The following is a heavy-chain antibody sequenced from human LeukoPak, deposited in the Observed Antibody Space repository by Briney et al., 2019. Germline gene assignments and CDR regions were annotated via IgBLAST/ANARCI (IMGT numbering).Heavy chain of an antibody. CDR2: IKKDGSEE. D-gene: IGHD3-10*01. CDR1: EFTFSSYW. Sequence: GGSLRLSCAVSEFTFSSYWMTWVRQAPGKGLEWVANIKKDGSEEFYVDSVKGRFTISRDNVKNSLYLEMSSLRVEDTAVYYCAKVAKYYYGSETYYFFEHWGQGTPVTASS. J-gene: IGHJ4*02. CDR3: AKVAKYYYGSETYYFFEH. V-gene: IGHV3-7*01.